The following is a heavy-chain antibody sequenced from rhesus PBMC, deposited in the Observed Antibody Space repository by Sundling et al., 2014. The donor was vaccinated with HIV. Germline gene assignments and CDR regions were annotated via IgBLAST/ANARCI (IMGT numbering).Heavy chain of an antibody. Sequence: QVQLVQSGAEVKKPGSSVKVSCKASGYTFTDYYMQWVRQAPGQGLEWMGRINPKTGGTDYAQKFQGRVTMTRDTSTSTAYMELSSLRSEDTAVYYCATDRYSYSDWGDYWSAWYFDLWGPGTPITISS. CDR2: INPKTGGT. V-gene: IGHV1-138*01. J-gene: IGHJ2*01. CDR3: ATDRYSYSDWGDYWSAWYFDL. CDR1: GYTFTDYY. D-gene: IGHD3-34*01.